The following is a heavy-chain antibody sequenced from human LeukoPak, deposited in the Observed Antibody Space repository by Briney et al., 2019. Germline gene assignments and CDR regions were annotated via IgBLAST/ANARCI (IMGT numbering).Heavy chain of an antibody. D-gene: IGHD4-17*01. J-gene: IGHJ6*02. CDR3: ARDPLTYGDYGIYYYGMDV. Sequence: GGSLRLSCAASGFTVSSNYMSWVRQAPGKGLEWVSVIYSGGSTYYADSVKGRFTISRDNAKNSLYLQMNSLRAEDTAVYYCARDPLTYGDYGIYYYGMDVWGQGTTVTVSS. CDR1: GFTVSSNY. CDR2: IYSGGST. V-gene: IGHV3-53*01.